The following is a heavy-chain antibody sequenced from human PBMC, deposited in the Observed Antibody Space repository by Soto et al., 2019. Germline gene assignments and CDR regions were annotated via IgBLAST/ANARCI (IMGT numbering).Heavy chain of an antibody. V-gene: IGHV5-51*01. J-gene: IGHJ6*02. D-gene: IGHD6-19*01. CDR2: IYPSDSYT. CDR1: GYSVTSYW. Sequence: VESLKISCKGSGYSVTSYWIGRVRQMPGKGLEWMGIIYPSDSYTNYSPSFQGHVTISADKSISTAYLQWSSLKASDTAMYYCARQLHHGYSSSYYVMDVWGQGTTVTVSS. CDR3: ARQLHHGYSSSYYVMDV.